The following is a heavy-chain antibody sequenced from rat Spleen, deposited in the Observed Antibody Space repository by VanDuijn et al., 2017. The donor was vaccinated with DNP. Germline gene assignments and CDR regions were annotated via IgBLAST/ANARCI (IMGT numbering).Heavy chain of an antibody. V-gene: IGHV5-46*01. Sequence: EVQLVKSGGGLVQPGGSLKVSCAASGFTFNSFPMAWVRQVPAKGLEWVATISASGGSTYYRDSMKGRFTISRDNGKSTLYLQMNSLRSEDTATYYCTRDSIGTYYYALDGWGQGTSVTVSS. CDR2: ISASGGST. J-gene: IGHJ4*01. CDR3: TRDSIGTYYYALDG. CDR1: GFTFNSFP. D-gene: IGHD1-5*01.